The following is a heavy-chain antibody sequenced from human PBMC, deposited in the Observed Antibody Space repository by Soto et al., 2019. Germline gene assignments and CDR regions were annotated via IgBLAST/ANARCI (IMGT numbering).Heavy chain of an antibody. Sequence: GGSLRLSCAASGFAFSTYPMHWVRQAPGKGLEWVAVISSDGDNKYYADSVKGRLTISRDNSKNALYMEMNNLRGGDTAVFYCARGGNRPRWYYFDYWGQGVLVTVSS. V-gene: IGHV3-30-3*01. CDR2: ISSDGDNK. J-gene: IGHJ4*02. CDR3: ARGGNRPRWYYFDY. CDR1: GFAFSTYP. D-gene: IGHD2-8*01.